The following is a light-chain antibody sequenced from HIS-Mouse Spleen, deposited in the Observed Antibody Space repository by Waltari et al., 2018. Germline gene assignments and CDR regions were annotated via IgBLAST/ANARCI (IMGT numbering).Light chain of an antibody. J-gene: IGKJ3*01. Sequence: EIVLTQSPGTLSLSPGERATLSRRASQSVSSSYLAWYPQKPGQAPRLLIYGASSRATGIPDRFSGSGSGTDFTLTISRLEPEDFAVYYCQQYGSSPGFTFGPGTKVDIK. CDR1: QSVSSSY. CDR2: GAS. V-gene: IGKV3-20*01. CDR3: QQYGSSPGFT.